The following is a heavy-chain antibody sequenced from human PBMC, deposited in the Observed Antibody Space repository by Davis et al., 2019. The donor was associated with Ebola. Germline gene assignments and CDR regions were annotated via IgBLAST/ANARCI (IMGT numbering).Heavy chain of an antibody. CDR2: ISWNSGSI. CDR3: AKDHTPYYDFWSGYRPLGYYGMDV. CDR1: GFTFDDYA. Sequence: PGGSLRLSCAASGFTFDDYAMHWVRQAPGKGLEWVSGISWNSGSIGYADSVKGRFTISRDNAKNSLYLQMNSLRAEDTALYYCAKDHTPYYDFWSGYRPLGYYGMDVWGQGTTVTVSS. J-gene: IGHJ6*02. V-gene: IGHV3-9*01. D-gene: IGHD3-3*01.